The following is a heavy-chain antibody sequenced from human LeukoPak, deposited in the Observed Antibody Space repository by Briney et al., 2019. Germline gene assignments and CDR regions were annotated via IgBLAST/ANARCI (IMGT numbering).Heavy chain of an antibody. CDR3: AREGGCSSGSCSGMDV. CDR1: GFTFSSYA. D-gene: IGHD2-15*01. V-gene: IGHV3-23*01. J-gene: IGHJ6*04. Sequence: GGSLRLSCAASGFTFSSYAMSWVRQAPGKGLEWVSAISGSGGSTYYADSVKGRFTISRDNSKNTLYLQMNSLRVEDTAVYYCAREGGCSSGSCSGMDVWGKGTTVTVSS. CDR2: ISGSGGST.